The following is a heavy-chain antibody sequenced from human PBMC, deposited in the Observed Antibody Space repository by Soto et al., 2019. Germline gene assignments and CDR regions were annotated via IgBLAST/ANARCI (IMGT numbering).Heavy chain of an antibody. Sequence: PGGSLRLSCAASGFIFSNHAMRWVRQAPGKGLEWVSAISGRSGGTHYADSVKGRFTISRDNSKNTLYLQLNSLRAEDTAVYYCAKDGCSGDSCCRHFDYWGHGTLVTVSS. V-gene: IGHV3-23*01. J-gene: IGHJ4*01. CDR2: ISGRSGGT. CDR3: AKDGCSGDSCCRHFDY. CDR1: GFIFSNHA. D-gene: IGHD2-15*01.